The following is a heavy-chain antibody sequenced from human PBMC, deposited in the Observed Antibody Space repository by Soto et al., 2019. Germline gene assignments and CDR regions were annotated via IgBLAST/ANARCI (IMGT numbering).Heavy chain of an antibody. CDR2: INPNSGGT. Sequence: QVQLVQSGAEVKKPGASVKVSCKASGYTFTGYYMHWVRQAPGQGLEWMGWINPNSGGTNYAQKFQGWVTMTRDTSISTAYMELSRLRSDETAVYYCAREEGYCSGGSCYSRRVFDYWGQGTLVTVSS. CDR3: AREEGYCSGGSCYSRRVFDY. J-gene: IGHJ4*02. D-gene: IGHD2-15*01. V-gene: IGHV1-2*04. CDR1: GYTFTGYY.